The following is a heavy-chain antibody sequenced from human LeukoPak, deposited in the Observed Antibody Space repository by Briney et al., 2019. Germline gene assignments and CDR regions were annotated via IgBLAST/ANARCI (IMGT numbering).Heavy chain of an antibody. CDR2: INPNSGGT. V-gene: IGHV1-2*02. CDR1: GYTFTGYY. CDR3: ARDYYDFWSGYYGGAPSYGMDV. Sequence: ASVKVSCKASGYTFTGYYMHWVRQAPGQGLEWMGWINPNSGGTNYAQKFQGRVTMTRDTSISTAYMELSRPRSDDTAVYYCARDYYDFWSGYYGGAPSYGMDVWGQGTTVTVSS. D-gene: IGHD3-3*01. J-gene: IGHJ6*02.